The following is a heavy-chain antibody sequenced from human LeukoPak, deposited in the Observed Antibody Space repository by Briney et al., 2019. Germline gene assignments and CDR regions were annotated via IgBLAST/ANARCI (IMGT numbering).Heavy chain of an antibody. CDR2: INPSGGST. J-gene: IGHJ6*02. CDR1: GYTFTSYY. Sequence: ASVKVSCKPSGYTFTSYYMHWVRQAPGQGLEWMGIINPSGGSTSYAQKFQGRVTMTRDTSTSTVYMELSSLRSEDTAVYYCAREAYSGYGNYYYGMDVWGQGTTVTVSS. CDR3: AREAYSGYGNYYYGMDV. V-gene: IGHV1-46*01. D-gene: IGHD5-12*01.